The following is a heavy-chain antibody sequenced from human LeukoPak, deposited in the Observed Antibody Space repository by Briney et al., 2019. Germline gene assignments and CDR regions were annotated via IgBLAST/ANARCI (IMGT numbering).Heavy chain of an antibody. CDR2: IYHSGST. V-gene: IGHV4-38-2*01. D-gene: IGHD3-22*01. Sequence: SETLSLTCAVSGYSISSGYCWGWIRQPPGKGLEWIGSIYHSGSTYYNPSLKSRVTISVDTSKNQFSLKLSSVTAADTAVYYCARQGLYYYDSSGPDAFDIWGQGTMVTVSS. CDR3: ARQGLYYYDSSGPDAFDI. J-gene: IGHJ3*02. CDR1: GYSISSGYC.